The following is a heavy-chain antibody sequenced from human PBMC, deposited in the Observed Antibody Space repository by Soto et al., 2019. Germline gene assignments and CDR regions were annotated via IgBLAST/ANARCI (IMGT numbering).Heavy chain of an antibody. CDR2: ISYDGSNK. Sequence: PVGSLRLSCAASGFTFSSYAMHWVRQAPGKGLEWVAVISYDGSNKYYADSVKGRFTISRDNSKNTLYLQMNSLRAEDTAVYYCARDPGFGELLLDDAFDIWGQGTMVTVSS. J-gene: IGHJ3*02. D-gene: IGHD3-10*01. CDR1: GFTFSSYA. CDR3: ARDPGFGELLLDDAFDI. V-gene: IGHV3-30-3*01.